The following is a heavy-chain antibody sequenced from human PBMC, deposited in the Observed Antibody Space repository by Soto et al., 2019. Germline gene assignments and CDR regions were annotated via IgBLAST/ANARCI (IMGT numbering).Heavy chain of an antibody. D-gene: IGHD3-16*01. CDR2: IYYSGST. Sequence: SETLSLTCTVSGGSISSGDYYWSWIRQPPGKGLEWIGYIYYSGSTYYNPSLKSRVTISVDTSKNQFSLKLSSVTAADTAVYYWAGDGGFHYGMDVWGQGTTVTVSS. J-gene: IGHJ6*02. V-gene: IGHV4-30-4*01. CDR1: GGSISSGDYY. CDR3: AGDGGFHYGMDV.